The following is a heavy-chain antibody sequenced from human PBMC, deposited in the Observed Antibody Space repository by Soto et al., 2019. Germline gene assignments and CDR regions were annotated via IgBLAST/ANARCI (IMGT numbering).Heavy chain of an antibody. J-gene: IGHJ4*02. Sequence: EVHRVQSGDEMKKPGESVKISCNGSGYIFTNYWIGWVRQMPGKGLGWMGIIYPGDSDTRYSPSFQGQVTISADKSFSTAYLQWSSLKASDSAMYFCARRARRNWALDYWGQGTQVTVSS. V-gene: IGHV5-51*03. CDR2: IYPGDSDT. CDR1: GYIFTNYW. D-gene: IGHD3-16*01. CDR3: ARRARRNWALDY.